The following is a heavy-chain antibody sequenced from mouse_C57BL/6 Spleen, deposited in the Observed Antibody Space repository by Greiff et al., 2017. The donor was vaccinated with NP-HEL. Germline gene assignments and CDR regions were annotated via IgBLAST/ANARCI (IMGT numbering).Heavy chain of an antibody. CDR2: INPYNGGT. J-gene: IGHJ2*01. CDR3: ARSSMVTTRGYYFDY. D-gene: IGHD2-2*01. V-gene: IGHV1-19*01. CDR1: GYTFTDYY. Sequence: SGPVLVKPGASVKMSCKASGYTFTDYYMNWVKQSHGQSLEWIGVINPYNGGTSYNQKFKGKATLTVDKSSSTAYMELNSLTSEDSAVYYCARSSMVTTRGYYFDYWGQGTTLTVSS.